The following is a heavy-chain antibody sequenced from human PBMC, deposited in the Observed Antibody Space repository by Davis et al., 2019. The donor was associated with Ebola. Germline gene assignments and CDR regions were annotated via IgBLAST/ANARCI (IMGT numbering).Heavy chain of an antibody. J-gene: IGHJ6*04. CDR2: ISSSGSTI. V-gene: IGHV3-48*04. Sequence: GESLKISCAASGFTFSSYSMSWIRQAPGKGLEWVSYISSSGSTIYYADSVKGRFTISRDNAKNSLYLQMSSLRAEDTAVYYCAKGSVTIFGVAPDYYGMDVWGKGTTVTVSS. CDR3: AKGSVTIFGVAPDYYGMDV. D-gene: IGHD3-3*01. CDR1: GFTFSSYS.